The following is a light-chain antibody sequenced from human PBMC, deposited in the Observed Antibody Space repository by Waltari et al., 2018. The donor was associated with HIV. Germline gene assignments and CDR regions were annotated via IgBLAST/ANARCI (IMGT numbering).Light chain of an antibody. Sequence: DIQMTQSPSSLSASVGDRVIITCQASQAISNYLNWYQQRQGKAPELLIYDGTNLKTGVPSRFSGSGSGTDFTFTISSLQSEDIARYYCQQYDILPPTFGGGTKVEIK. CDR3: QQYDILPPT. CDR2: DGT. J-gene: IGKJ4*01. V-gene: IGKV1-33*01. CDR1: QAISNY.